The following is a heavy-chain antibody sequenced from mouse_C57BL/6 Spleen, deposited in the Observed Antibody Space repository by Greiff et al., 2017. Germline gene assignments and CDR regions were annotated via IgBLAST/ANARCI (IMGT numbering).Heavy chain of an antibody. CDR1: GYTFTSYW. D-gene: IGHD1-1*01. Sequence: VQLQQPGAELVKPGASVKLSCKASGYTFTSYWMHWVKQRPGQGLEWIGMIHPNSGSTNYNEKFKSKATLTVDKSSSTAYMQLSSLTSEDSGVYYCAREITTAVGGFAYWGQGTLVTVSA. CDR2: IHPNSGST. CDR3: AREITTAVGGFAY. J-gene: IGHJ3*01. V-gene: IGHV1-64*01.